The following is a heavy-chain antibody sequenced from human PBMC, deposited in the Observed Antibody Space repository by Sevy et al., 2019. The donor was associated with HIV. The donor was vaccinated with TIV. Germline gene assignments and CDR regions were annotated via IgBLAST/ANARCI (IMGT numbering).Heavy chain of an antibody. V-gene: IGHV1-24*01. D-gene: IGHD3-22*01. CDR3: ATTKDYYDSSGYPFDY. CDR1: GSTLSQLS. CDR2: FDPEDGET. J-gene: IGHJ4*02. Sequence: ASVKVSCKVSGSTLSQLSMHWVRQAPGKGLEWMGSFDPEDGETIYAQKFQGRLTMTEDTSTDTVYMELSSLRSEDTAVYYCATTKDYYDSSGYPFDYWGQGTLVTVSS.